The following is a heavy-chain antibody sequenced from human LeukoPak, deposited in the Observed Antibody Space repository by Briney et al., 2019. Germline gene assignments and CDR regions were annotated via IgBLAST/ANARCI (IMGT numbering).Heavy chain of an antibody. CDR2: IYYSGST. J-gene: IGHJ4*02. CDR1: GGSISSYY. Sequence: SETLSLTCTVSGGSISSYYWSWIRQPPGKGLEWIGYIYYSGSTNYNPSLKSRVTISVDTSKNQFSLKLTSVTAADTAVYYCARVTGMRYFDSWGPGTLVTVSS. CDR3: ARVTGMRYFDS. D-gene: IGHD3-9*01. V-gene: IGHV4-59*12.